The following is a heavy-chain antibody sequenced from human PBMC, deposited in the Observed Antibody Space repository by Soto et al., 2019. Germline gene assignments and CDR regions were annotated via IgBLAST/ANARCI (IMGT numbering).Heavy chain of an antibody. Sequence: QVQLVESGGGVVQPGRSLRLSCAASGFTFSSYGMHWVRQAPGKGLEWVAVISYDGSNKYYAASVKGRFTISRDNSKNALYLQMKTPGAEDTAVYYCALWFGAFDYWGQGTLVTVS. CDR2: ISYDGSNK. CDR3: ALWFGAFDY. V-gene: IGHV3-30*03. D-gene: IGHD3-10*01. J-gene: IGHJ4*02. CDR1: GFTFSSYG.